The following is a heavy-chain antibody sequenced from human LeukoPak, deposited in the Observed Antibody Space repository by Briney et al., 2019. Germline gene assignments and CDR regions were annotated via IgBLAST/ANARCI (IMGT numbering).Heavy chain of an antibody. J-gene: IGHJ3*02. V-gene: IGHV1-2*04. CDR2: INPNSGGT. D-gene: IGHD3-22*01. CDR1: GYTFTGYY. CDR3: ARGGGAIYYDSSVDAFDI. Sequence: ASVKVSCKASGYTFTGYYMHWVRQAPGQGLEWMGLINPNSGGTNYAQKFQGWVTMTRDTSISTAYMELSRLRSDDTAVYYCARGGGAIYYDSSVDAFDIWGQGTMVTVSS.